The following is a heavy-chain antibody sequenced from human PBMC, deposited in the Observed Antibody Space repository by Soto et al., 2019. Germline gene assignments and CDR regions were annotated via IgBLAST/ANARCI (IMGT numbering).Heavy chain of an antibody. CDR2: TYYRSKWYH. Sequence: QVQLQQSGTGLVKPSQTLSLTCAISGDSVSSDSAAWNWIRQSPSRGLEWLGRTYYRSKWYHDYALSVKSRRTINPDPSTNQFPLQLTSVTPEDTAVYYCARPPPVIGANWFDPWGQGTLVTVSS. J-gene: IGHJ5*02. D-gene: IGHD1-26*01. V-gene: IGHV6-1*01. CDR1: GDSVSSDSAA. CDR3: ARPPPVIGANWFDP.